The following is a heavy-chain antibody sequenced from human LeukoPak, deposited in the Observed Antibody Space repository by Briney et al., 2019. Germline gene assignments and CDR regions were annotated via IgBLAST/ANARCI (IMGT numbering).Heavy chain of an antibody. J-gene: IGHJ6*03. D-gene: IGHD3-9*01. CDR3: ARGRLDYYYMDV. CDR1: GGSISSYY. CDR2: IHHTGAT. V-gene: IGHV4-59*12. Sequence: KPSETLSLTCTVSGGSISSYYWSWIRQPPGKGLEWIGEIHHTGATNYKPSLKSRVSISPDMSKNQLSLEMRSVTAADTAVYYCARGRLDYYYMDVWGRGTTVTVSS.